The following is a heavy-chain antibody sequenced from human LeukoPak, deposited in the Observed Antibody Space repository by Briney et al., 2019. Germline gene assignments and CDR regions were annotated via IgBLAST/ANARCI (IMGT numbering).Heavy chain of an antibody. Sequence: SVKVSCKASGGTFSSYTISWVRQAPGQGLEWMGRVIPILGIANYAQKCQGRVTITADKSTSTAYMELSSLRSEDTAVYYCARHYYYDSSGPRPAFDIWGQGTMVTVSS. CDR1: GGTFSSYT. J-gene: IGHJ3*02. V-gene: IGHV1-69*02. D-gene: IGHD3-22*01. CDR2: VIPILGIA. CDR3: ARHYYYDSSGPRPAFDI.